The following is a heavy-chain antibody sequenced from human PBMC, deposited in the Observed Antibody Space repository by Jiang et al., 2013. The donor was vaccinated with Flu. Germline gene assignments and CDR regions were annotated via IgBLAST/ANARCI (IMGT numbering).Heavy chain of an antibody. Sequence: VQLLESGGGLVQPGGSLRLSCAASGFTFNTYSMSWVRQAPGKGLESISYISSSSTTIYYADSVKGRFVISRDNAKNSLSLQMSSLRVEDTALYYCARESAHDYYFDYVGPGNP. J-gene: IGHJ4*02. V-gene: IGHV3-48*04. D-gene: IGHD1-1*01. CDR2: ISSSSTTI. CDR1: GFTFNTYS. CDR3: ARESAHDYYFDY.